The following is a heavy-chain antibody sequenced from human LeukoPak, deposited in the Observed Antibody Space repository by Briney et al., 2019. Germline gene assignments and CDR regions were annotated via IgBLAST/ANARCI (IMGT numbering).Heavy chain of an antibody. D-gene: IGHD2-15*01. CDR3: ARTHVVVVAAAPNWFDP. V-gene: IGHV1-18*01. J-gene: IGHJ5*02. CDR2: ICAYNGNT. CDR1: GDTFTSYG. Sequence: GASVKVSCKASGDTFTSYGISWVRQAPGQGLEWMRWICAYNGNTNYAQKLQGRVTMTTDTSTSTAYMELRSLRSDDTAVYYCARTHVVVVAAAPNWFDPWGQGTLVTVSS.